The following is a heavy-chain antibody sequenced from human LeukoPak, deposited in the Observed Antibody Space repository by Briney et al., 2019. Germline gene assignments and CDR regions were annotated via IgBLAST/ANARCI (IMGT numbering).Heavy chain of an antibody. CDR1: GFTFSSYA. Sequence: GGSRRLSCAASGFTFSSYAMSWVRQAQGKGLEWVSAISGSGGSTYYGDSVKGRFTISRDNSKNTLNLQMNSLRAEDTAVYYCAKDFPQQYHWGQGTLVTVSS. V-gene: IGHV3-23*01. CDR2: ISGSGGST. D-gene: IGHD6-13*01. CDR3: AKDFPQQYH. J-gene: IGHJ4*02.